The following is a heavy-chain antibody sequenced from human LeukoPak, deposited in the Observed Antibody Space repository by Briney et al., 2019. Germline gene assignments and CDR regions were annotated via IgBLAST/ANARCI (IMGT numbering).Heavy chain of an antibody. CDR1: GFTFSSHG. J-gene: IGHJ3*02. V-gene: IGHV3-33*01. CDR2: TWSDGSNK. D-gene: IGHD3-10*01. CDR3: ATDFGNAFDI. Sequence: GGSLRLSCVASGFTFSSHGMHWVRQAPGKGLEWVALTWSDGSNKYYVDCVKDRFTISRDNSKNTLYLQMDSLRAEDTAVYYCATDFGNAFDIWGQGTVVTVSS.